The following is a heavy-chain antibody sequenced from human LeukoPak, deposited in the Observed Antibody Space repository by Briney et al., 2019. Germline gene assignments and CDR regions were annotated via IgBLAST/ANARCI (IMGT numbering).Heavy chain of an antibody. J-gene: IGHJ6*02. CDR1: GFTFSHYG. CDR3: ARAYCSSTSCYADYYYGMDV. V-gene: IGHV3-33*01. CDR2: IWYDGSNK. Sequence: GRSLRLSCAASGFTFSHYGMHWVRQAPGKGLEWVAAIWYDGSNKNYADSVKGRFTISRDNSKNTLYLQMNSLRAEDTAVYYCARAYCSSTSCYADYYYGMDVWGQGTTVTVSS. D-gene: IGHD2-2*01.